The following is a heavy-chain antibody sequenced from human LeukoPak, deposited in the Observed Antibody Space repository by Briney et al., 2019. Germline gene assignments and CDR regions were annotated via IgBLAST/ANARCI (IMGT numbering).Heavy chain of an antibody. Sequence: GGSLRLSCAASGFTFSTYSMSWVRQAPGKGLEWVSYISSSISTMYYADSVEGRFTISRDNAKTSLYLQMNSLRDEDTAIYYCARDFADGDGFEIWGQGTLVTVSS. CDR2: ISSSISTM. V-gene: IGHV3-48*02. CDR1: GFTFSTYS. J-gene: IGHJ3*02. CDR3: ARDFADGDGFEI.